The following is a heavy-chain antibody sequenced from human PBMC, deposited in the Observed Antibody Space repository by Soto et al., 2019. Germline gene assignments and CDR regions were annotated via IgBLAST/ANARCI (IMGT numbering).Heavy chain of an antibody. Sequence: ASVKVSCKASGGTFSSYAISWVRQAPGQGLEWMGGIIPIFGTANYAQKFQGRVTITADESTSTAYMELSSLRSEDTAVYYCARNTIFGVVISYYGMDVWGQGTTVTVSS. CDR1: GGTFSSYA. D-gene: IGHD3-3*01. J-gene: IGHJ6*02. V-gene: IGHV1-69*13. CDR2: IIPIFGTA. CDR3: ARNTIFGVVISYYGMDV.